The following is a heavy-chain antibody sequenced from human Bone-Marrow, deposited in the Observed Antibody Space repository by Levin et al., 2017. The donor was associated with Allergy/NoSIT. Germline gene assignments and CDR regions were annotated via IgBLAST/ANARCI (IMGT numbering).Heavy chain of an antibody. CDR2: IFYSGST. Sequence: SETLSLTCTVSGGSINSGDYFWSWIRQPPGKGLEWLGYIFYSGSTYYKPSLKNRLAMSVDTSKNQFSLKLNSVTAADTAVYYCVRGGYDNNGYLDPFDIWGQGTMVIVSS. CDR3: VRGGYDNNGYLDPFDI. V-gene: IGHV4-30-4*01. D-gene: IGHD3-22*01. CDR1: GGSINSGDYF. J-gene: IGHJ3*02.